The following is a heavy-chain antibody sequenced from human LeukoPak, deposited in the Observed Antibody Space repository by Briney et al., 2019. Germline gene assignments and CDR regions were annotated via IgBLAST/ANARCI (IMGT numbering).Heavy chain of an antibody. CDR2: INHSGST. J-gene: IGHJ4*02. CDR1: GGSFSGYY. Sequence: SETLSRTCAVYGGSFSGYYWSWIRQPPRKGLESIGDINHSGSTNYNSSLKSRVTISVDTSKNQFSLKLSSVTAADTAVYYCARGLPGYSSSWYVNYWGQGTLVTVSS. CDR3: ARGLPGYSSSWYVNY. V-gene: IGHV4-34*01. D-gene: IGHD6-13*01.